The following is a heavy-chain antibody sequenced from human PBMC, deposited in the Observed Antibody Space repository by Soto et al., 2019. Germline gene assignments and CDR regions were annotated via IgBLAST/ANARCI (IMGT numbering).Heavy chain of an antibody. CDR2: INAGNGNT. CDR3: ARELEEYSSSPPRYYYYGMDV. J-gene: IGHJ6*02. CDR1: GYTFTSYA. V-gene: IGHV1-3*01. Sequence: ASVKVSCKASGYTFTSYAMHWVRQAPGQRLEWMGWINAGNGNTKYSQKFQGRVTITRDTSASTAYMELCSLRSEDTAVYYCARELEEYSSSPPRYYYYGMDVWGQGTTVTVSS. D-gene: IGHD6-13*01.